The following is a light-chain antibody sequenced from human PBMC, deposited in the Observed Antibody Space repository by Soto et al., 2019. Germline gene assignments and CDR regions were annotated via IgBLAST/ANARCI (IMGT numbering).Light chain of an antibody. V-gene: IGKV3D-15*01. CDR3: LQYNNWPPWT. CDR2: GAS. Sequence: EIVLTQSPGTLSLSPGERATLSCRASQSVSSSYLAWYQQKPGQAPRLPIYGASSRATGIPARFSGSGSGTECTLTITSLQSEDFAVYYCLQYNNWPPWTFGQGTKVDIK. CDR1: QSVSSSY. J-gene: IGKJ1*01.